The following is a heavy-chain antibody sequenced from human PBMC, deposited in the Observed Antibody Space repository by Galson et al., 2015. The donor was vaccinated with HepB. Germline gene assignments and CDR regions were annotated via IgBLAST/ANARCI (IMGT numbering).Heavy chain of an antibody. CDR3: ARQSDYGGLDY. D-gene: IGHD3-16*01. J-gene: IGHJ4*02. CDR1: GGSISSYY. CDR2: IYYSGST. V-gene: IGHV4-59*08. Sequence: SETLSLTCTVSGGSISSYYWSWIRQPPGKGLEWIGYIYYSGSTNYNPSLKSRVTISVDTSKNQFSLKLSSVTAADTAVYYCARQSDYGGLDYWGQGTLVTVSS.